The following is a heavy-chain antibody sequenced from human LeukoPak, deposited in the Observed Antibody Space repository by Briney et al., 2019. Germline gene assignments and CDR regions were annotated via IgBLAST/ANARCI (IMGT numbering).Heavy chain of an antibody. CDR1: EYTFTSYY. V-gene: IGHV1-2*02. Sequence: ASVKVSCKASEYTFTSYYIHWVRQAPGQGLEWMGWINPNSGGTNYAQKFQGGVTMTTDTSISTVYMELTRLTSDDTAVYYCARDHGTDGTTFTLNFDCWGQGTLVTVSS. J-gene: IGHJ4*02. CDR2: INPNSGGT. D-gene: IGHD1-1*01. CDR3: ARDHGTDGTTFTLNFDC.